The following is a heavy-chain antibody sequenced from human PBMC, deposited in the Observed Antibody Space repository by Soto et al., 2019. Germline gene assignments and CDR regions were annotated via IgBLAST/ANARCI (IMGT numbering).Heavy chain of an antibody. Sequence: EVQLVQSGAELRKPGESLRISCQGSGYRFSNFWIGWVRQMPGKGLEWMGTIYPGDSDTRYRPSFHGQVTISADRSINTAYLQWSSLKASDTAMYNCARQREMAGTGDWNCGLWGRGTLVTVSS. CDR1: GYRFSNFW. CDR3: ARQREMAGTGDWNCGL. CDR2: IYPGDSDT. J-gene: IGHJ2*01. D-gene: IGHD6-19*01. V-gene: IGHV5-51*01.